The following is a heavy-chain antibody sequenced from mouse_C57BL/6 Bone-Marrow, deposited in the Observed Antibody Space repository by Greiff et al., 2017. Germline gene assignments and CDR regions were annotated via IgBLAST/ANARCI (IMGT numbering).Heavy chain of an antibody. D-gene: IGHD2-3*01. V-gene: IGHV1-72*01. J-gene: IGHJ2*01. CDR1: GYTFTSYW. CDR3: ARNDGYYGGDYFDY. Sequence: QVQLQQPGAELVKPGASVKLSCKASGYTFTSYWMHWVKQRPGRGLEWIGRTDPNSGGTKYNEKFKSKATLTVDKPSSTAYMQLSSLTSEDSAVYYCARNDGYYGGDYFDYWGQGTTLTVSS. CDR2: TDPNSGGT.